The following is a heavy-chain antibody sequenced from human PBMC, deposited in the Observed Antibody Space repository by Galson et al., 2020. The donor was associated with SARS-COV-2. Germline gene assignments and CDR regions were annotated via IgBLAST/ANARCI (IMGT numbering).Heavy chain of an antibody. CDR1: GFTFSSYD. D-gene: IGHD4-17*01. J-gene: IGHJ2*01. V-gene: IGHV3-30*18. Sequence: SCAASGFTFSSYDTNSVRQPPGKGLEWVAVISYDGSNKYYADSVKGRFTISRDNSKNTLYLQMNSLRAEDTAVYYCAKDRYGDYGWYFGLWSGGTLVAVSS. CDR3: AKDRYGDYGWYFGL. CDR2: ISYDGSNK.